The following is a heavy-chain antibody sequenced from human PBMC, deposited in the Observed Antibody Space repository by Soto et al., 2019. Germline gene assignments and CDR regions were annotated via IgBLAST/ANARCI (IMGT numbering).Heavy chain of an antibody. CDR2: ISYDGSNK. Sequence: QVQLVESGGGVVQPGRSLRLSCAASGFTFSSYAMHWVRQAPGKGLEWVAVISYDGSNKYYADSVKGRFTISRDNSKNTLYLQMNSLRAEDTAVYYCARGSTVTTPWDWGQGTLVTVSS. CDR3: ARGSTVTTPWD. D-gene: IGHD4-17*01. J-gene: IGHJ4*02. V-gene: IGHV3-30-3*01. CDR1: GFTFSSYA.